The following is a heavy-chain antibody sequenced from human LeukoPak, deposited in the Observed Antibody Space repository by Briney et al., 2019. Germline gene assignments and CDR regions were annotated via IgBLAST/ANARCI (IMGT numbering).Heavy chain of an antibody. CDR2: INPNSGGT. J-gene: IGHJ4*02. Sequence: ASLKVSCKASGYTFIAHYLHWVRQAPGQGLEWIGWINPNSGGTNYAQKFQGRVTMTRDTSISTAYMELSRLRSDDTAVYYCARDWVPIAVAGTSWGQGTLVTVSS. CDR3: ARDWVPIAVAGTS. D-gene: IGHD6-19*01. CDR1: GYTFIAHY. V-gene: IGHV1-2*02.